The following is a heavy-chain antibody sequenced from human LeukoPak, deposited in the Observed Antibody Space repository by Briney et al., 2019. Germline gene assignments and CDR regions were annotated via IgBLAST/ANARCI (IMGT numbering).Heavy chain of an antibody. D-gene: IGHD3-9*01. V-gene: IGHV1-2*02. CDR1: GYTFTGYY. Sequence: ASVKVSCKASGYTFTGYYMHWVRQAPGQGLEWMGWINPNSGGTNYAQKFQGRVTMTRDTSISTAYMELSRLRSVDTAVYYCARGYYDILTGSYLYFDYWGQGTLVTVSS. CDR2: INPNSGGT. CDR3: ARGYYDILTGSYLYFDY. J-gene: IGHJ4*02.